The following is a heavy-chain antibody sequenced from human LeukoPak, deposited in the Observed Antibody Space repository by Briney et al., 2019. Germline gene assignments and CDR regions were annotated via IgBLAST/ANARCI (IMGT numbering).Heavy chain of an antibody. CDR1: GFTFSSYA. V-gene: IGHV3-23*01. CDR2: ISGSGGST. Sequence: GGSLRLSCAASGFTFSSYAMSWVRQAPGKGLEWVSAISGSGGSTYYADSEKGRFTISRDNSKNTLYLQMNSLRAEDTAVYYCANSAILLGYCSGGSCYGTDYWGQGTLVTVSS. D-gene: IGHD2-15*01. J-gene: IGHJ4*02. CDR3: ANSAILLGYCSGGSCYGTDY.